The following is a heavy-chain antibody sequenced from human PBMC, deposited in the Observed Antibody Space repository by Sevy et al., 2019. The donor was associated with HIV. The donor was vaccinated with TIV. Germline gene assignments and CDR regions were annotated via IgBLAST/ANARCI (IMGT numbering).Heavy chain of an antibody. Sequence: GGSLRLSCAASGFTFSSYAMSWVRQAPGKGLEWVSAISGSGGSTYYADSVKGRFTISRDNSKNTLYLQMNSLRAEDTAVYYCAKDQQYYYGSGSYYILRPYPDYWGQGTLVTVSS. V-gene: IGHV3-23*01. CDR1: GFTFSSYA. CDR3: AKDQQYYYGSGSYYILRPYPDY. D-gene: IGHD3-10*01. CDR2: ISGSGGST. J-gene: IGHJ4*02.